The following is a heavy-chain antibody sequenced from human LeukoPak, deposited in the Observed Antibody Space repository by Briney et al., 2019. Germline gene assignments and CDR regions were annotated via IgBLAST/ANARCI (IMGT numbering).Heavy chain of an antibody. J-gene: IGHJ4*02. CDR2: IKSNSDGGTI. CDR3: ATDLIAASGTNYFNS. D-gene: IGHD6-13*01. CDR1: GFTFSDAW. V-gene: IGHV3-15*01. Sequence: PGGSLRLACAASGFTFSDAWMNWVRQAPGKGLEWIGRIKSNSDGGTINYAAPVKGRFTISRDDSKNTLYLRLNSLKNEDTAVYYCATDLIAASGTNYFNSWGQGTLVTVSS.